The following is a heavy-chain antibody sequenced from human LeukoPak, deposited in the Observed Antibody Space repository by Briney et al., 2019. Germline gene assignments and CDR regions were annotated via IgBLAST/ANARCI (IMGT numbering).Heavy chain of an antibody. J-gene: IGHJ5*02. Sequence: GRSLRLSCAASAFAFTSYGMHWVRQAPGKGLEWVACIWYDGSNKYYADSVKGRVSIFRDNSKNTVYLQMNSLRAEDTAVYYCERASSSGWFENWFDPWGQGTLVTVSS. CDR1: AFAFTSYG. V-gene: IGHV3-33*01. CDR2: IWYDGSNK. D-gene: IGHD6-19*01. CDR3: ERASSSGWFENWFDP.